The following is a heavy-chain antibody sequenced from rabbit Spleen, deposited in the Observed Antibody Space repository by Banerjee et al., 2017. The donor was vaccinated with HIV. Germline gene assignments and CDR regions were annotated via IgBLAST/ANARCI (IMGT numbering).Heavy chain of an antibody. J-gene: IGHJ6*01. V-gene: IGHV1S40*01. Sequence: QSLEESGGDLVKPGASLTLTCIASGVSFSGNSYMCWVRQAPGKGLEWIACTDTGSSGFTCFASWAKGRFTISQASSTTVTLQMTSLTAADTATYFCARDTSSSFSSSGMDLWGQGTLVTVS. CDR2: TDTGSSGFT. D-gene: IGHD1-1*01. CDR1: GVSFSGNSY. CDR3: ARDTSSSFSSSGMDL.